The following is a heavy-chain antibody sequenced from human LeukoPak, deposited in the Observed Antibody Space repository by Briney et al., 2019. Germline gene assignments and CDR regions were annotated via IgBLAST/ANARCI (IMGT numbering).Heavy chain of an antibody. V-gene: IGHV3-64*01. J-gene: IGHJ4*02. CDR1: GFTFSSFP. Sequence: GGSLRLSCAASGFTFSSFPMHWVRQAPGKGLEYVSGISSNGDSTYYANSVKGRFTISRDNSKNTLYLQMGSLRAEDMAVYYCAREYYYEELDYWGQGTLVTVSS. CDR2: ISSNGDST. CDR3: AREYYYEELDY. D-gene: IGHD3-22*01.